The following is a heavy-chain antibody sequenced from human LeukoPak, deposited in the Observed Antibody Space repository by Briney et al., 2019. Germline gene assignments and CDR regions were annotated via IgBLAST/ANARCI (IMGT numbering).Heavy chain of an antibody. CDR1: GFTFSSCW. Sequence: PGGSLRLSCAASGFTFSSCWMSWVRQVPGKGLAWVANIKLDGSEKYYVDSVKGRFTIYRDDAKNSLYLQMTSLRAEDTAVYYCARINSVNYYFDYWGQGTLVAVSS. CDR2: IKLDGSEK. CDR3: ARINSVNYYFDY. J-gene: IGHJ4*02. V-gene: IGHV3-7*01. D-gene: IGHD5/OR15-5a*01.